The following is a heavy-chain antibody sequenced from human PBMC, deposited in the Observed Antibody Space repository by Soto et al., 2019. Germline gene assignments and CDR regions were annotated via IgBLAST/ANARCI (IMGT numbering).Heavy chain of an antibody. CDR1: GYTFTSYG. D-gene: IGHD1-26*01. CDR3: ARDLGVTPVYWAYYYYGMDV. V-gene: IGHV1-18*01. Sequence: QVQLVQSGAEVKKPGASVKVSCKASGYTFTSYGISWVRQAPGQGLEWMGWISAYNGNTNYAQKLQGRVTMTTDTSTSTAYMELRGLRSDDTAVYYCARDLGVTPVYWAYYYYGMDVWGQGTTVTVSS. J-gene: IGHJ6*02. CDR2: ISAYNGNT.